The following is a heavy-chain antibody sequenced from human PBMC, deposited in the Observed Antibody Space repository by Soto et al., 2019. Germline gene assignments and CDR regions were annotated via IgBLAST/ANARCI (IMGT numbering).Heavy chain of an antibody. CDR1: GGSISSGGYF. CDR3: ASGKVDTDKQNLFDP. CDR2: IYYSGGT. J-gene: IGHJ5*02. Sequence: SETLSLTCTVSGGSISSGGYFWNWIRQHPGKGLEWIGYIYYSGGTYYNPSLKSRVTISVDTSKNQISLKLSSVTAADTAVYYCASGKVDTDKQNLFDPRGQRTPVTVSS. D-gene: IGHD5-18*01. V-gene: IGHV4-31*03.